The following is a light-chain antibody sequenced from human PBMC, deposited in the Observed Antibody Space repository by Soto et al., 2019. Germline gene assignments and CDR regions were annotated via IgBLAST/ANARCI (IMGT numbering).Light chain of an antibody. CDR1: SGDVGGYNY. Sequence: SVLTQPASVSGSPGQSITISCTGTSGDVGGYNYVSWYQQHPGKAPKLMLYDVSNRHSGDPNLFSRSQSGNTASLTISGLQAEDEADYECSSYISRSTLRYDFGTGTKVTV. J-gene: IGLJ1*01. V-gene: IGLV2-14*01. CDR2: DVS. CDR3: SSYISRSTLRYD.